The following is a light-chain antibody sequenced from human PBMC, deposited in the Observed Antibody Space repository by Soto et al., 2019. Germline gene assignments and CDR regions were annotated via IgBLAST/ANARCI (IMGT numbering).Light chain of an antibody. V-gene: IGKV1D-13*01. CDR1: QGISSG. Sequence: AIQLTQSPSSLSASVGDKVTINCRASQGISSGLAWYQQRPGKPPKVLIYDASNLQSGVPSRFSGSGSGTDFTLTIGSLQPEDFATYYCQQFHNYPITFGGGTKVEIK. J-gene: IGKJ4*01. CDR2: DAS. CDR3: QQFHNYPIT.